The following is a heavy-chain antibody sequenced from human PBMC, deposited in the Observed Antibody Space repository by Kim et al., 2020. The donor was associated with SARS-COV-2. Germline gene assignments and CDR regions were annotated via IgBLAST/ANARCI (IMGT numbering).Heavy chain of an antibody. CDR1: GGSVKSYY. CDR3: ARYIDTSTWYYYYYIDV. CDR2: IYYSGGS. V-gene: IGHV4-59*08. Sequence: SETLSLTCSVSGGSVKSYYWTWLRQPPGKALEWIGYIYYSGGSDYNPSLKSRATISIDTSNTQFSLELASVTAADTAVYFCARYIDTSTWYYYYYIDVWGKGTTVSVSS. D-gene: IGHD6-13*01. J-gene: IGHJ6*03.